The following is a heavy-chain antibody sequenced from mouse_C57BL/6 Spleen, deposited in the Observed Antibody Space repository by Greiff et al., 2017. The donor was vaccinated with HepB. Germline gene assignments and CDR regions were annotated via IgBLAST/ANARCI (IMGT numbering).Heavy chain of an antibody. J-gene: IGHJ4*01. V-gene: IGHV1-66*01. Sequence: QVQLQHSGPELVKPGASVKISCKASGYSFTSYYIHWVKQRPGQGLEWIGWIYPGSGNTKYNEKFKGKATLTADTSSSTAYMQLSSRTSEDSAVYYCARGDYECYYAMDYWGQGTSVTVSS. D-gene: IGHD2-4*01. CDR1: GYSFTSYY. CDR2: IYPGSGNT. CDR3: ARGDYECYYAMDY.